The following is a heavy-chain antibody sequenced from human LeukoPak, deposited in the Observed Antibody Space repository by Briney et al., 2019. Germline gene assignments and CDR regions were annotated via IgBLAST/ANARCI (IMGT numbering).Heavy chain of an antibody. CDR1: GFTFSSYS. CDR3: ARLRTVAGTGEPMYYIDY. J-gene: IGHJ4*02. Sequence: GGSLRLSCAASGFTFSSYSMNWVRQAPGKGLEWVSSISSSSSYIYYADSVKGRFTISRDNAKNSLYLQMNSLRAEDTAVYYCARLRTVAGTGEPMYYIDYWGQGTLVTVSS. CDR2: ISSSSSYI. V-gene: IGHV3-21*01. D-gene: IGHD6-19*01.